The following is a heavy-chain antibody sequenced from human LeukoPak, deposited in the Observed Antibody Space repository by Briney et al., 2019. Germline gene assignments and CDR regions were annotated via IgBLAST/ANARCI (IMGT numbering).Heavy chain of an antibody. CDR3: ARRKYYTIEN. CDR1: GGSFSGYY. CDR2: INHSGST. V-gene: IGHV4-34*01. D-gene: IGHD3-10*01. Sequence: SETLSLTCAVYGGSFSGYYWSWIRQPPGKGLEWIGEINHSGSTNYNPSLKSRVTISVDTSKNQFSLKLSSVTAADTAVYYCARRKYYTIENWGQGTLVTVSS. J-gene: IGHJ4*02.